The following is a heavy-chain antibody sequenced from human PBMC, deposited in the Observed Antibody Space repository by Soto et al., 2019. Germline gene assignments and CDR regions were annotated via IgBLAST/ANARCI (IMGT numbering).Heavy chain of an antibody. V-gene: IGHV3-72*01. CDR2: TRNKANSYTT. Sequence: EVQLVESGGGLVQPGGSLRLSCAASGFTFSDHYMDWVRQAPGKGLAWVGRTRNKANSYTTEYAASVKGRFTISRDDSKNSLYLQMNSLKTGDTAVYYCARDGGDLYYFDYWVQGTLVTVSS. J-gene: IGHJ4*02. CDR1: GFTFSDHY. CDR3: ARDGGDLYYFDY. D-gene: IGHD2-21*02.